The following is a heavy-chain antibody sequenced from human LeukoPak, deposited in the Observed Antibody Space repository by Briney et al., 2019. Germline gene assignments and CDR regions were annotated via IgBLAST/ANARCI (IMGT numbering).Heavy chain of an antibody. Sequence: PSETLSLTCAVSGVSFDDYYWSWVRQTSGKGLEWIGEINHSGYTNDSPSLESRVTLSIDTSRKQFSLNLRSVTVADTGIYYCTRMTAGHDYWGQGTLVTVSS. J-gene: IGHJ4*02. CDR3: TRMTAGHDY. CDR1: GVSFDDYY. V-gene: IGHV4-34*01. D-gene: IGHD2-21*02. CDR2: INHSGYT.